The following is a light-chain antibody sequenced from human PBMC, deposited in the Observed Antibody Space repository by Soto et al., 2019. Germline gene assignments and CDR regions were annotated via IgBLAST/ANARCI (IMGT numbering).Light chain of an antibody. Sequence: DIQLTQSPSFLSASVGDRVTITCRASQGISSYLAWYQQKPGKAPKLLIYAASTLQSGVPSRFSGRGSGTEFTLTISSLQPEDFATYYCQQLNSYPFLTSGGRTKVETK. CDR2: AAS. J-gene: IGKJ4*01. V-gene: IGKV1-9*01. CDR1: QGISSY. CDR3: QQLNSYPFLT.